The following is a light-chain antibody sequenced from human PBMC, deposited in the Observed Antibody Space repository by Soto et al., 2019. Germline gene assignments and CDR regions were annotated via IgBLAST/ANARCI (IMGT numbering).Light chain of an antibody. CDR2: DAS. V-gene: IGKV1-5*01. CDR1: QSISSW. J-gene: IGKJ1*01. CDR3: QHFNSYSEA. Sequence: DIQMTQSPSTLSASLGDRVTITCRASQSISSWLAWYQQNPGTAPKLLIYDASSLESGVPSRFSGSGSGTEFTLTISSLQPDDFATYYCQHFNSYSEAFGQGTKV.